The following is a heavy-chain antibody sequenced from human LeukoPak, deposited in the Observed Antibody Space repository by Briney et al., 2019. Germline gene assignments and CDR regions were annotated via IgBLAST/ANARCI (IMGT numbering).Heavy chain of an antibody. V-gene: IGHV3-9*01. Sequence: PGRSLRLSCAASGFTFDDYAMHWVRQAPGKGLEWVSGISWNSGSIGYADSVKGRFTISRDNAKNSLYLQMNSLRAEDTALYYCANGPHFNQFDYWGQGTLVTVSS. CDR1: GFTFDDYA. CDR3: ANGPHFNQFDY. D-gene: IGHD2/OR15-2a*01. J-gene: IGHJ4*02. CDR2: ISWNSGSI.